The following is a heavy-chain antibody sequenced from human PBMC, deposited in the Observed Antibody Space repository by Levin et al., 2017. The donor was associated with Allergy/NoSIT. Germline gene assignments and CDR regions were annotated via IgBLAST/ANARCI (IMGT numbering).Heavy chain of an antibody. CDR1: GGTFSSYA. CDR3: ARPTAVDTAMVTGWFDP. V-gene: IGHV1-69*06. Sequence: SVKVSCKASGGTFSSYAISWVRQAPGQGLEWMGGIIHIFGTANYAQKFQGRVTITADKSTSTAYMELSSLRSEDTAVYYCARPTAVDTAMVTGWFDPWGQGTLVTVSS. CDR2: IIHIFGTA. J-gene: IGHJ5*02. D-gene: IGHD5-18*01.